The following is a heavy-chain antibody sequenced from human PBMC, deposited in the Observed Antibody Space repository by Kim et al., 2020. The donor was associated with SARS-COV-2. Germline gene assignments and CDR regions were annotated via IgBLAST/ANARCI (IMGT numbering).Heavy chain of an antibody. J-gene: IGHJ4*02. V-gene: IGHV1-18*01. CDR2: YHGNT. Sequence: YHGNTNYAQKLQGRVTMTTDTSTSTAYMELRSLRSDDTAVYYCARDPFDYWGQGTLVTVSS. CDR3: ARDPFDY.